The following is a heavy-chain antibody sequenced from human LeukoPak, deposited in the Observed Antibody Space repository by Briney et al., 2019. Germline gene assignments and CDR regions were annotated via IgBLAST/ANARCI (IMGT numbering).Heavy chain of an antibody. J-gene: IGHJ4*02. CDR1: GYTFTTYA. CDR3: ARQMPLGEFDY. D-gene: IGHD2-2*01. V-gene: IGHV1-3*01. CDR2: ISGGNGNT. Sequence: ASVKVSRKASGYTFTTYAMHWVRQAPGQGLEWMGWISGGNGNTRYSQKFQGRVTFTRDTSASTAYMELSSLRSEDTAVYYCARQMPLGEFDYWGQGTLVTVSS.